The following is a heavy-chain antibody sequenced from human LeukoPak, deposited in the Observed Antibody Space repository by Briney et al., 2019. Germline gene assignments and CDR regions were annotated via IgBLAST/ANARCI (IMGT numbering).Heavy chain of an antibody. CDR1: GFTFSSYS. V-gene: IGHV3-21*01. J-gene: IGHJ4*02. D-gene: IGHD2/OR15-2a*01. CDR2: ISSSSNYI. CDR3: ARDWFHAIDY. Sequence: GGSLRLSCAASGFTFSSYSMNWVRQAPGKGLEWVSSISSSSNYIYYADSVKGRFTISRDNAKNTLYLQMNSLRDEDTAVYYCARDWFHAIDYWGQGTLVTVSS.